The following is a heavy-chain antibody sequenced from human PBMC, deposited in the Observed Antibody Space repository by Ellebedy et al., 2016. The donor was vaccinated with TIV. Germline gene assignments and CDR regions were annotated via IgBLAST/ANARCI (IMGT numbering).Heavy chain of an antibody. V-gene: IGHV1-2*02. CDR2: INPNSGGT. Sequence: ASVKVSXXASGYTLPTFYMHWVRQAPGQGLEWMGWINPNSGGTNYAPKFQGRVTMTRDTSISTAYMELSRLTSDDAAVYYCARGVLYECGYNCFDPWGQGTLVTVSS. CDR1: GYTLPTFY. CDR3: ARGVLYECGYNCFDP. J-gene: IGHJ5*02. D-gene: IGHD3-16*01.